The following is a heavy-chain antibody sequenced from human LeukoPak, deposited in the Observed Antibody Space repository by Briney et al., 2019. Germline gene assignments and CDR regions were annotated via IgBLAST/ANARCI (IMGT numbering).Heavy chain of an antibody. D-gene: IGHD1-26*01. CDR2: ISSSSSYI. CDR1: GFTFSSYS. J-gene: IGHJ3*02. V-gene: IGHV3-21*01. CDR3: ARLMRNQWELPEGDAFDI. Sequence: GGSLRLSCAASGFTFSSYSMNWVRQAPGKGLEWVSSISSSSSYIYYAGSVKGRFTISRDNAKNSLYLQMNSLRAEDTAVYYCARLMRNQWELPEGDAFDIWGQGTMVTVSS.